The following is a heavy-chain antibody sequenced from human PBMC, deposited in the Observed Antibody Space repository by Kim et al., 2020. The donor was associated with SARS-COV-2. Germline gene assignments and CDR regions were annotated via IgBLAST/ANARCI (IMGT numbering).Heavy chain of an antibody. CDR3: AKGSRLTIFGVGTTDYI. Sequence: GGSLRLSCAASGFTFSSYAMSWVRQAPGKGLEWVSAISGSGGSTYYADSVKGRFTISRDNSKNTLYLQMNSLRAEDTAVYYCAKGSRLTIFGVGTTDYIWGQGTLVTVSS. J-gene: IGHJ4*02. V-gene: IGHV3-23*01. CDR2: ISGSGGST. D-gene: IGHD3-3*01. CDR1: GFTFSSYA.